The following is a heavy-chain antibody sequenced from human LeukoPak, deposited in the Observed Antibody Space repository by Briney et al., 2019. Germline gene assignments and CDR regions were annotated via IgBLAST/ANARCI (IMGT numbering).Heavy chain of an antibody. Sequence: SETLSLTCTVSGGSISSYYWSWIRQPPGEGLEWIGYIYYSGSTNYNPSLESRVTISVDTSKNQFSLKLSSVTAADTAVYYCARYAWLQFRSFDYWGQGTLVTVSS. CDR3: ARYAWLQFRSFDY. V-gene: IGHV4-59*01. J-gene: IGHJ4*02. D-gene: IGHD5-24*01. CDR1: GGSISSYY. CDR2: IYYSGST.